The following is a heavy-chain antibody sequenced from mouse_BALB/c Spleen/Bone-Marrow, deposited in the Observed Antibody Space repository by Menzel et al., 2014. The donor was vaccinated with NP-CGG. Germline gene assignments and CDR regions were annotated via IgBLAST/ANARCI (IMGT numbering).Heavy chain of an antibody. Sequence: VQLRPFWVSVVKSGASVKLSCKASGYTFTSYWMHWVKQRPGQGLEWIGEIDPSVFFTIYNQKCKSKATLTVDKSSSTAYMQTSILTSEYSAVYYCSRDSIASVVSTDYWGQGTTLTVSS. V-gene: IGHV1-69*02. J-gene: IGHJ2*01. CDR2: IDPSVFFT. CDR1: GYTFTSYW. D-gene: IGHD1-1*01. CDR3: SRDSIASVVSTDY.